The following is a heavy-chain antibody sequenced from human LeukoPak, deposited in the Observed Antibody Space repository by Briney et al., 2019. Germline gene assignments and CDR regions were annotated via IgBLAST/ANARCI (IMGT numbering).Heavy chain of an antibody. CDR1: GGTFSSYA. CDR3: ARKVVPAALSDY. CDR2: ISAYDGNT. Sequence: ASVKVSCKASGGTFSSYAISWVRQAPGQGLEWMGWISAYDGNTNYAQKLQGRVTITTDTSTSTAYMELRSLRSDDTAVYYCARKVVPAALSDYWGQGTLVTVSS. D-gene: IGHD2-2*01. J-gene: IGHJ4*02. V-gene: IGHV1-18*01.